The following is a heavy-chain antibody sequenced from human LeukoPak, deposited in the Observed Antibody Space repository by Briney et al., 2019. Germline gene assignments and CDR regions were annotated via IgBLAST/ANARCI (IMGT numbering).Heavy chain of an antibody. V-gene: IGHV1-2*02. Sequence: GASVKVSCKASGYTFTGCYMHWVRQAPGQGLEWMGWINPNSGGTNYAQKFQGRVTMTRDTSISTAYMELSRLRSDDTAVYYYANTFHFYAYTGRFDPWGQGTLVTVSS. D-gene: IGHD5-24*01. J-gene: IGHJ5*02. CDR3: ANTFHFYAYTGRFDP. CDR2: INPNSGGT. CDR1: GYTFTGCY.